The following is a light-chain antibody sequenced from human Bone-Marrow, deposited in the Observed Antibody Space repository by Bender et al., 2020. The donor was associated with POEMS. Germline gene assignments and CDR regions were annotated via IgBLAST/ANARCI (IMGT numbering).Light chain of an antibody. CDR1: SSDVGGYNY. V-gene: IGLV2-14*01. Sequence: QSALTQPASLSGSPGQSITISCTGTSSDVGGYNYVSWYQQHPGKAPKLMIYSVSTRPSGVSNRFSGSKSATSASLAISGLRSEDEADYYCSAWDDSLGAPVFGTGTKVTVL. CDR3: SAWDDSLGAPV. CDR2: SVS. J-gene: IGLJ1*01.